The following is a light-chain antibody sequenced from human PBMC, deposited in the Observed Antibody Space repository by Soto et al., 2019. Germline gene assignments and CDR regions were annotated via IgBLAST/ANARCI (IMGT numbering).Light chain of an antibody. J-gene: IGLJ2*01. V-gene: IGLV2-8*01. Sequence: QSALTQPPSASGSPGQSVTISCTGTSRNVGEYNYVSWYQQHPAKAPKLVIYEVTKRPSGVPDRFSGSKSGNTASLTVSGLQAEDEADYYCASYAGSSTLFFGGGTKVTVL. CDR1: SRNVGEYNY. CDR3: ASYAGSSTLF. CDR2: EVT.